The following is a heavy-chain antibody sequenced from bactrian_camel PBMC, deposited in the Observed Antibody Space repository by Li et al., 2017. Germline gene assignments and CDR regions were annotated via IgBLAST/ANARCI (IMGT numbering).Heavy chain of an antibody. Sequence: HVQLVESGGESVQTGGSLKLSCEVSVYIYTSACLGWFRRAPGKESEAVAGLVPGARSKNLSDFAKGRFTISQDGAKNILYLQMHSLKPEDTAMYYCAARSVGWCPLFEHWLGKRAYTPGGYFANWGQGTQVTVS. J-gene: IGHJ6*01. CDR3: AARSVGWCPLFEHWLGKRAYTPGGYFAN. CDR2: LVPGARSK. D-gene: IGHD1*01. CDR1: VYIYTSAC. V-gene: IGHV3S1*01.